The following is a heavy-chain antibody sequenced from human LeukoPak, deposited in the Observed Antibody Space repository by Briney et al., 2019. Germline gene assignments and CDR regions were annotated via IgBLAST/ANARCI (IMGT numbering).Heavy chain of an antibody. CDR1: GFTVSSNY. V-gene: IGHV3-66*01. D-gene: IGHD3-22*01. CDR3: ATEEYYYDSSGYYFPFDY. J-gene: IGHJ4*02. CDR2: IYSGGST. Sequence: GGSLRLSCAASGFTVSSNYMSWVRQAPGKGLEWVSVIYSGGSTYYADSVKGRFTISRDNSKNTLYLQMNSLRAEDTAVYHCATEEYYYDSSGYYFPFDYWGQGTLVTVSS.